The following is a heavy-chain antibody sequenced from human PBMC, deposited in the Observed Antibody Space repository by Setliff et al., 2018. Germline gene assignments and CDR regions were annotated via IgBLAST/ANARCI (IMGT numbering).Heavy chain of an antibody. CDR2: IWGDGGTK. CDR1: GFTFDTHA. D-gene: IGHD2-15*01. V-gene: IGHV3-33*01. CDR3: ARTCSGSGCYAGLES. J-gene: IGHJ4*02. Sequence: PGGSLRLSCAASGFTFDTHAMHWVRQAPGKGLEWVAVIWGDGGTKYHADSVKGRFTISRDNSKNTLYLQMNSLRPEDTAVYYCARTCSGSGCYAGLESWGQGTPVTVSS.